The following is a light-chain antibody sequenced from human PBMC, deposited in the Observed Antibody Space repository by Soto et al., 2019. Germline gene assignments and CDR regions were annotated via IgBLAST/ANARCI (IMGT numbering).Light chain of an antibody. Sequence: QSALTQPASVSGSPGQSITISCTGTSSDVGGYNYVSWYQQHPGKAPKLMIYEVSNRPSGVSNRFSGSKSGNTASLTISGLQAEDEADYYCSSCTSSSTLHVFGTGTKVTVL. CDR2: EVS. J-gene: IGLJ1*01. CDR3: SSCTSSSTLHV. V-gene: IGLV2-14*01. CDR1: SSDVGGYNY.